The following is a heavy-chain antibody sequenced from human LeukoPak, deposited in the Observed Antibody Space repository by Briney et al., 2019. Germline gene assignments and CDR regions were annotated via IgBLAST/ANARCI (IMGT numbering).Heavy chain of an antibody. J-gene: IGHJ5*02. Sequence: SETLSLTCTVSGGSISSYYWSWIRQPPGKGLEWIGYIYYSGSTNYNPSLKSRVTISVDTSKNQFSLKLSSVTAADTAVYYCARDRGGYCSGGSCYNFWFDPWGQGTLVTVSS. CDR1: GGSISSYY. CDR3: ARDRGGYCSGGSCYNFWFDP. V-gene: IGHV4-59*01. D-gene: IGHD2-15*01. CDR2: IYYSGST.